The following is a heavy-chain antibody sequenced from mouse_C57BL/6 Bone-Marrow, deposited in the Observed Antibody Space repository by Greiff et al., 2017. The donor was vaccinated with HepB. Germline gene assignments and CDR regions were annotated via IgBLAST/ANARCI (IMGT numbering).Heavy chain of an antibody. Sequence: EVKLVESGGGLVQPGGSLKLSCAASGFTFSDYYMYWVRQTPEKRLEWVAYISNGGGSTYYPDTVKGRFTISRDNAKNTLYLQMSRPKSEDTAMYYCARNYGTLDVWGTGTTVTVSS. J-gene: IGHJ1*03. D-gene: IGHD1-1*01. CDR1: GFTFSDYY. CDR3: ARNYGTLDV. CDR2: ISNGGGST. V-gene: IGHV5-12*01.